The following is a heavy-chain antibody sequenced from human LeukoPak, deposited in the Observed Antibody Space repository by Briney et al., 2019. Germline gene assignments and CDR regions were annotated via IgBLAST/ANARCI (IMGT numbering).Heavy chain of an antibody. CDR1: GFTFSSYW. V-gene: IGHV3-7*05. J-gene: IGHJ4*02. CDR2: IKQDGSVE. CDR3: ARIGYSSSSFDF. D-gene: IGHD6-6*01. Sequence: GGSLRLSCAASGFTFSSYWMSWVRQAPDKGLEWVANIKQDGSVEYYVVSVKGRFTISRDNAKESLYLQMNSLRAEDTAVYYCARIGYSSSSFDFWGQGTLVTVSS.